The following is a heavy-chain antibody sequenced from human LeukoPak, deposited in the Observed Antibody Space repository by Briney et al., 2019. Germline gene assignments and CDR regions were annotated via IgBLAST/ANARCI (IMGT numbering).Heavy chain of an antibody. CDR2: ISSDGQST. CDR1: GFTFNSYA. D-gene: IGHD2-2*02. V-gene: IGHV3-64*01. CDR3: YTVNY. Sequence: RGSLRLSCAASGFTFNSYAMQWVRQAPGKGLEFVSVISSDGQSTYYASSVKGRFIISRDNSKNTLYLQMGSLRTEDSSSSSCYTVNYWGQGTLVTVSS. J-gene: IGHJ4*02.